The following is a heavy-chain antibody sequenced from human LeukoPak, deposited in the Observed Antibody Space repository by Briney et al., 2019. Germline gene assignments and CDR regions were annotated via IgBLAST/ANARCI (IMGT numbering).Heavy chain of an antibody. V-gene: IGHV4-39*02. Sequence: SETLSLTCTVSGDSVTSGGFYWAWLRQPPGRGLEWIATVYYTGSTYYNPSLNSRVTISIDTSKNHFSLKLRSVVAPDTAVYYCARHSGSGSLSRPFDPWGQGTLFTVSS. D-gene: IGHD3-10*01. CDR2: VYYTGST. CDR1: GDSVTSGGFY. CDR3: ARHSGSGSLSRPFDP. J-gene: IGHJ5*02.